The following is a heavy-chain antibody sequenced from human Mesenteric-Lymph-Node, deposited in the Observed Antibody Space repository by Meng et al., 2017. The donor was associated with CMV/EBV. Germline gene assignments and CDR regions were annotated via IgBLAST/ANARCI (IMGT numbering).Heavy chain of an antibody. D-gene: IGHD5-18*01. J-gene: IGHJ4*02. V-gene: IGHV4-34*01. CDR2: INHSGST. Sequence: SETLSLTCAVYGGSFSGYYWSWIRQPPGKGLEWIGEINHSGSTNYNPSLKSRVTISVDTSKNQFSLKLSSVTAADTAVYYCARGRSGYGYPPGTLDYWGQGTLVTVSS. CDR1: GGSFSGYY. CDR3: ARGRSGYGYPPGTLDY.